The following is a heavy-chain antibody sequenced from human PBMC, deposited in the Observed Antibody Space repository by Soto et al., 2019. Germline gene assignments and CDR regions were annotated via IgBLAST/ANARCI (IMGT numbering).Heavy chain of an antibody. CDR2: IIPIFGTA. Sequence: QVQLVQSGAEVKKPGSSVKVSCKASGGTFSSYGISWVRQAPGQGLEWMGGIIPIFGTANYAQKFQGRVTITADESTSAAYMDLSSLRSEDTAVYYCASVLLGYCSGGSCYPNYYYGMDVWGQGTTVTVSS. V-gene: IGHV1-69*01. J-gene: IGHJ6*02. CDR3: ASVLLGYCSGGSCYPNYYYGMDV. D-gene: IGHD2-15*01. CDR1: GGTFSSYG.